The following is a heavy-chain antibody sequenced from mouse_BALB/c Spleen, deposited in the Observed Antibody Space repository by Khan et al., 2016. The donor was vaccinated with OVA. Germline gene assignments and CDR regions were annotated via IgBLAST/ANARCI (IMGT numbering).Heavy chain of an antibody. Sequence: EVELVESGGDLVKPGGSLKLSCAASGFTFSTYGMSWVRQTPDKRLEWVATVSTGGGYTYYPASVKGRFTISRDNAKNTLYLQMSSLKSEETAMFYCARLAYYYDSEGFAYWGQGTLVTVSA. CDR1: GFTFSTYG. CDR3: ARLAYYYDSEGFAY. D-gene: IGHD1-1*01. CDR2: VSTGGGYT. V-gene: IGHV5-6*01. J-gene: IGHJ3*01.